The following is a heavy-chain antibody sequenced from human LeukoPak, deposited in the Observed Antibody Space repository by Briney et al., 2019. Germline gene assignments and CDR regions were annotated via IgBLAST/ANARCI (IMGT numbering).Heavy chain of an antibody. J-gene: IGHJ3*02. D-gene: IGHD5-18*01. CDR3: ARMPLGIQLWSNDAFDI. CDR1: GGSISSYY. CDR2: IYYSGST. Sequence: SETLSLTCTVSGGSISSYYWSWIRQPPGKGLEWIGYIYYSGSTNYNPSLKSRVTISVDTSKNQFSLKLSSVTAADTAVYYCARMPLGIQLWSNDAFDIWGQGTMVTVSS. V-gene: IGHV4-59*12.